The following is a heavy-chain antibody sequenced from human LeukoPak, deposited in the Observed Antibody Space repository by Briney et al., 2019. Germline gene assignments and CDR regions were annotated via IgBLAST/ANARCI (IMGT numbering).Heavy chain of an antibody. CDR2: ISGSGGST. D-gene: IGHD6-6*01. Sequence: PGGSLRLSCAASGFTFSSYAMSWVRQAPGKGLEWVSAISGSGGSTYYADSVKGRFTISRDNSKNTLYLQMNSLRAEDTAVYYCAKGGARMGSEYSSPYYFDYWGQGTLVTVSS. V-gene: IGHV3-23*01. CDR3: AKGGARMGSEYSSPYYFDY. CDR1: GFTFSSYA. J-gene: IGHJ4*02.